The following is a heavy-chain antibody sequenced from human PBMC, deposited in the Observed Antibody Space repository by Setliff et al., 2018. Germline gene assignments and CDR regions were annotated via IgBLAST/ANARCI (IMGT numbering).Heavy chain of an antibody. V-gene: IGHV3-30*03. CDR3: ARDRWKVIVNRGDDAFDL. CDR2: VSFDGRNK. CDR1: GFIFSNFG. J-gene: IGHJ3*01. Sequence: GGSLRLSCGASGFIFSNFGMHWVRQAPGKGLEWVAAVSFDGRNKYYEDSVKGRFTISRDNAKNSLDLQMNNLRDEDTAVYYCARDRWKVIVNRGDDAFDLWGQGTMVTVSS. D-gene: IGHD3-22*01.